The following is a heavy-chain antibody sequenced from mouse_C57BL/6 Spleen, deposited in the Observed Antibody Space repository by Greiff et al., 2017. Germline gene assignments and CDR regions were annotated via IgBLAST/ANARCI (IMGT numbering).Heavy chain of an antibody. Sequence: VQLQQSGPELVKPGASVTISCKASGYAFSSSWMNWVKQRPGKGLEWIGRIYPGDGDTNYNGKFKGKATLTADKSSSTAYMQLSSLTSEDSAVYFCARDYYGSSYFDYWGQGTTLTVSS. V-gene: IGHV1-82*01. CDR1: GYAFSSSW. CDR2: IYPGDGDT. J-gene: IGHJ2*01. CDR3: ARDYYGSSYFDY. D-gene: IGHD1-1*01.